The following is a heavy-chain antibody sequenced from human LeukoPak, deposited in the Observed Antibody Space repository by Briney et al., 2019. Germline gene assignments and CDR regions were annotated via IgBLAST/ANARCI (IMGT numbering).Heavy chain of an antibody. CDR1: GFTFSNYA. D-gene: IGHD3-22*01. CDR2: ISASGAST. J-gene: IGHJ4*02. CDR3: ARGGLYYDSSGYFGY. Sequence: GGSLRLSCAASGFTFSNYAMSWVRQAPGKGLEWVSAISASGASTYYADSVKGRFTISRDNSKNTLYLQMNSLRAEDTAVYYCARGGLYYDSSGYFGYWGQGTLVTVSS. V-gene: IGHV3-23*01.